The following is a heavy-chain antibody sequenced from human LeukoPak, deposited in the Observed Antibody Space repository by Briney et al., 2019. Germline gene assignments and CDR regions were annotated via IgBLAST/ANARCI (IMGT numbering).Heavy chain of an antibody. Sequence: GGSLRLSCAASGFTFSDYYMNRIRQAPGKGLEWISYISSSGSTISYADSVTGRFTVSRDNAKNSLYLQMNSLRAEDTAVYYCARSILPAANAIDYWGQGTLLTVSS. CDR2: ISSSGSTI. J-gene: IGHJ4*02. D-gene: IGHD2-2*01. CDR1: GFTFSDYY. CDR3: ARSILPAANAIDY. V-gene: IGHV3-11*04.